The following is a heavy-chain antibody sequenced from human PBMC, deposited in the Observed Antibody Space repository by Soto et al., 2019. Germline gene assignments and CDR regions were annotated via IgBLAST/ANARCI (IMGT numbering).Heavy chain of an antibody. J-gene: IGHJ6*02. CDR1: GGSFSGYY. V-gene: IGHV4-34*01. D-gene: IGHD6-13*01. CDR2: INHSGST. Sequence: QVQLQQWGAGLLKPSETLSLTCAVYGGSFSGYYWSWIRQPPGKGLEWNGEINHSGSTNYNPSLKSRVTISVDTSKNQFSLKLSSVSAADTAVYYCARASTRIAAAVRYYYGMDVWFQGTTVIVSS. CDR3: ARASTRIAAAVRYYYGMDV.